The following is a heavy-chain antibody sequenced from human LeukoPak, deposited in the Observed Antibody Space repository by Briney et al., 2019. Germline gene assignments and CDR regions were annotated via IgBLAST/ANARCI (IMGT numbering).Heavy chain of an antibody. D-gene: IGHD6-19*01. CDR3: AKQLHSSAWDYIDY. CDR2: FSDSAGGT. V-gene: IGHV3-23*01. Sequence: EGSLRLSCAASGFTFSSYAMSWVRQAPGKGLEWVSLFSDSAGGTYYADSVKGRFTISRDNSKNTLYLQMNSLRVEDTAIYYCAKQLHSSAWDYIDYWGQGTLVTVSS. J-gene: IGHJ4*02. CDR1: GFTFSSYA.